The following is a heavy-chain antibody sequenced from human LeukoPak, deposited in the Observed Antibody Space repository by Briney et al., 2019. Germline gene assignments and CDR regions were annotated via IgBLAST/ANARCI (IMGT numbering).Heavy chain of an antibody. D-gene: IGHD6-19*01. CDR2: ISSSSSYI. Sequence: PGGSLSLSCAASGFTFSSYSMNWVRQAPGKELEWVSCISSSSSYIYDADSVKGRFTISRDNAKNSLFLQMNSLRAEDTAVYYCARVGYSSGWYGWFDPWGQGTLVTVSS. J-gene: IGHJ5*02. CDR1: GFTFSSYS. CDR3: ARVGYSSGWYGWFDP. V-gene: IGHV3-21*01.